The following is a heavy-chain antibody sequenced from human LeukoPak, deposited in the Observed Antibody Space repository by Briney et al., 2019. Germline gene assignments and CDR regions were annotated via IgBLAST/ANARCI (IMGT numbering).Heavy chain of an antibody. Sequence: PGGSLRLSCAASGFTFSSYAMRWVRQAPGKGLEWVSFMYSDNNIYYADSVKGRFTISRDNSKNTFYLQMNSLRVEDTAIYYCARGILGLIPIDYWGQGTLVTVSS. CDR1: GFTFSSYA. V-gene: IGHV3-53*01. D-gene: IGHD1-26*01. CDR2: MYSDNNI. J-gene: IGHJ4*02. CDR3: ARGILGLIPIDY.